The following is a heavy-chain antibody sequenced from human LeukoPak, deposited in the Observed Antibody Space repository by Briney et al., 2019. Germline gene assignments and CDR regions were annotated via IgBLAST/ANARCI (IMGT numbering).Heavy chain of an antibody. CDR3: ARSGGRDGYNYPDAFDI. D-gene: IGHD5-24*01. J-gene: IGHJ3*02. CDR2: IYYSGST. CDR1: GGSISSGGYY. V-gene: IGHV4-31*03. Sequence: PSQTLSLTCTVPGGSISSGGYYWSWIRQHPGKCLEWIGYIYYSGSTYYNPSLKSRVTISVDTSKNQFSLKLSSVTAADTAVYYCARSGGRDGYNYPDAFDIWGQGTMVTVSS.